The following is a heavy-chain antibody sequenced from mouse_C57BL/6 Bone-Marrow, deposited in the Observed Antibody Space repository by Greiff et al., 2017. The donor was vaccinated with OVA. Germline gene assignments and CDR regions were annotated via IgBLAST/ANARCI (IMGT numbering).Heavy chain of an antibody. J-gene: IGHJ2*01. V-gene: IGHV1-55*01. Sequence: QVQLQQPGAELVKPGASVKMSCKASGYTFTSYWITWVKQRPGKGLEWIGDIYPGSGSTNYNEKFKSKATLTVDTSSSTAYMQLSSLTSEDSAVYYCARDGAPDYYGSSPDYWGQGTTLTVSS. CDR3: ARDGAPDYYGSSPDY. CDR1: GYTFTSYW. D-gene: IGHD1-1*01. CDR2: IYPGSGST.